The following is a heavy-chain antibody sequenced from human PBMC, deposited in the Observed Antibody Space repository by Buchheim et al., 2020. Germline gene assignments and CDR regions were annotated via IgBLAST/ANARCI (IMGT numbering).Heavy chain of an antibody. D-gene: IGHD2-15*01. Sequence: EVQLVESGGGLVQPGGSLRLSCEVSAFTFSNYNMDWVRQAPGKGLEWVSYIHASSSPIYYAASVKGRFTVSRDNAKNSLYLQMNSLSAEDTAVYYCVRDGNIAGNFEFWGQGTL. V-gene: IGHV3-48*04. CDR1: AFTFSNYN. CDR2: IHASSSPI. CDR3: VRDGNIAGNFEF. J-gene: IGHJ4*02.